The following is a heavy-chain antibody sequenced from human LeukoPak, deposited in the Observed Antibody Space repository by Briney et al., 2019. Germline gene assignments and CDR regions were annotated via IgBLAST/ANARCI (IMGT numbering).Heavy chain of an antibody. D-gene: IGHD6-19*01. CDR2: ISGSGGNT. CDR3: AKDGKGAPVAGTGYFDY. J-gene: IGHJ4*02. V-gene: IGHV3-23*01. Sequence: PGASLRLFCAASGFTFSSYAMSWVRQAPGKALEWVSDISGSGGNTYYADSVKGRFTIPRDNPKNTLYLQMNSLRAEDTAIYYCAKDGKGAPVAGTGYFDYWGQGTLVTVSS. CDR1: GFTFSSYA.